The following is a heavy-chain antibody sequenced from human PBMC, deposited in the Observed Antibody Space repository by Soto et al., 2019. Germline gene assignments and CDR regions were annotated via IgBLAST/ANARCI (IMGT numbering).Heavy chain of an antibody. Sequence: SETLPLTCTVSGGSISSSDYYWGWIRQSPGKGLEWIGTIYFTGDTYYNPSLKSRVSISVDTSKNQFSLKLSSVTAADTAVYYCARSIKFLDWLFYFDYWGQGTLVTVSS. V-gene: IGHV4-39*01. CDR2: IYFTGDT. CDR1: GGSISSSDYY. D-gene: IGHD3-3*01. CDR3: ARSIKFLDWLFYFDY. J-gene: IGHJ4*02.